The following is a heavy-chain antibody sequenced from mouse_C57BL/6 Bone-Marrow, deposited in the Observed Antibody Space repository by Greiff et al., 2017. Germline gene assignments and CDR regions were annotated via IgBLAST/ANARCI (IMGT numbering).Heavy chain of an antibody. CDR1: GYTFTSYW. J-gene: IGHJ1*03. Sequence: QVQLQQSGAELVRPGSSVKLSCKASGYTFTSYWMHWVKQRPIQGLEWIGNIDPSDSETHYNQKFKDKATLTVDKSSSTAYMQLSSLTSEDSAVYYCARDRDYGSSYWYFDVWGTGTTVTVSS. D-gene: IGHD1-1*01. CDR3: ARDRDYGSSYWYFDV. CDR2: IDPSDSET. V-gene: IGHV1-52*01.